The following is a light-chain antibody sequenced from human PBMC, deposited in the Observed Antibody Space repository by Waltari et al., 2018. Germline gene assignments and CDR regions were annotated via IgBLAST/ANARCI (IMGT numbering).Light chain of an antibody. CDR2: EVS. CDR1: DSYVGAYAF. V-gene: IGLV2-14*01. J-gene: IGLJ1*01. Sequence: QSALTQPASVSGSPGQSITIPCSGPDSYVGAYAFFSWYQQHPGKAPHLIIYEVSHRPSGISNRFSASKSGNTASLTISGLQAEDEADYYCSSYTTSSAPGVFGTGTRVTVL. CDR3: SSYTTSSAPGV.